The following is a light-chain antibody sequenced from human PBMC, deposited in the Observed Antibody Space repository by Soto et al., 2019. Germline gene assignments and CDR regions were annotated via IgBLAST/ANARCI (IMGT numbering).Light chain of an antibody. CDR2: EVS. V-gene: IGLV2-14*01. J-gene: IGLJ2*01. Sequence: QSVLTQPASVSGSPGQSITISCTGTSSDVGDYNYVSWYQQRPGNAPKLMIYEVSNRPSGVSNRFSGSKSGNTASLTISGLQAEDEADYYCSSYSTSTTLVVFGGGTKLTVL. CDR1: SSDVGDYNY. CDR3: SSYSTSTTLVV.